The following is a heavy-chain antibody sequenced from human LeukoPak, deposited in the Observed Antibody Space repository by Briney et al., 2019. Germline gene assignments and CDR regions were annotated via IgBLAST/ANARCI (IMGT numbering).Heavy chain of an antibody. J-gene: IGHJ4*02. CDR1: GGSISSSSYY. CDR2: IYYSGST. CDR3: ARRARLGYCSGGSCYSDY. D-gene: IGHD2-15*01. Sequence: SETLSLTCTVSGGSISSSSYYWGWIRQPPGKGLEWIGSIYYSGSTYYNPSLKSRVTTSVDTSKNQFSLKLSSVTAADTAVYYCARRARLGYCSGGSCYSDYWGQGTLVTVSS. V-gene: IGHV4-39*01.